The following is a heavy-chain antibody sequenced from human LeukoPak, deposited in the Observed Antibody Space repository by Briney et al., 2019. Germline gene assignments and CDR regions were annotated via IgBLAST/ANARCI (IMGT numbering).Heavy chain of an antibody. CDR3: ARDASYGPQVFDL. Sequence: PSQTLSLTCTVSGGSISSGSYYWSWIRQPAGKGLEWIGRIYTSGSTNYNPSLKSRVTISVDTSKNQFSLKLSSVTAADTAVYYCARDASYGPQVFDLWGRGTLVTVSS. D-gene: IGHD5-18*01. CDR2: IYTSGST. J-gene: IGHJ2*01. V-gene: IGHV4-61*02. CDR1: GGSISSGSYY.